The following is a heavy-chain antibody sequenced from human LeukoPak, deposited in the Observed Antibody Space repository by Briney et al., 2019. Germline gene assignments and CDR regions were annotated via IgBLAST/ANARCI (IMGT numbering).Heavy chain of an antibody. V-gene: IGHV3-23*01. D-gene: IGHD1-26*01. CDR3: AKDRSIGTYYTFDH. Sequence: GGSLRLSCATSGFTFSDYAITWVRQAPGKGLEWVATISGSGIMTYYADSVKGRFTVSGDNSKNMVYLQMNSLTAADTAVYYCAKDRSIGTYYTFDHWGQGTLVTVSS. CDR1: GFTFSDYA. CDR2: ISGSGIMT. J-gene: IGHJ4*02.